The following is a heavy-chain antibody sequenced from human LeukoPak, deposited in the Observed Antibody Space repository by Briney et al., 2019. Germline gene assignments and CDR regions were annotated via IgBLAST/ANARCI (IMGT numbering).Heavy chain of an antibody. V-gene: IGHV4-34*01. Sequence: SETLSLTCAVYGGSFSGYYWSWIRQPPGKGLEWIGEINHSGGTNYNPSLKSRVTISVDTSKNQFSLKLSSVTAADTAVYYCARGARGEATAPSAARHYFDYWGQGTLVTVSS. J-gene: IGHJ4*02. CDR2: INHSGGT. CDR1: GGSFSGYY. CDR3: ARGARGEATAPSAARHYFDY. D-gene: IGHD6-6*01.